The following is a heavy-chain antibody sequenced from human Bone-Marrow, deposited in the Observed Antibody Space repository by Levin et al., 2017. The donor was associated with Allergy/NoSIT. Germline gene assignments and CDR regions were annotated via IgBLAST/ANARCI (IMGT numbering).Heavy chain of an antibody. CDR2: ISGSGGST. J-gene: IGHJ6*02. D-gene: IGHD2-2*01. V-gene: IGHV3-23*01. Sequence: GGSLRLSCAASGFTFSSYAMSWVRQAPGKGLEWVSAISGSGGSTYYADSVKGRFTISRDNSKNTLYLQMNSLRAEDTAVYYCAKLGYCSSTSCYLGRVRGNYYYYGMDVWGQGTTVTVSS. CDR1: GFTFSSYA. CDR3: AKLGYCSSTSCYLGRVRGNYYYYGMDV.